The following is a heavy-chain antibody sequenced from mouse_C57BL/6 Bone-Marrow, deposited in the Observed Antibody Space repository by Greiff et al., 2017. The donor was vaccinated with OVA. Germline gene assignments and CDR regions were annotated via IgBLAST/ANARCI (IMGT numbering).Heavy chain of an antibody. J-gene: IGHJ1*03. CDR1: GFTFSDAW. D-gene: IGHD1-1*01. CDR3: TSPSYYYGSSSFYWYFDV. V-gene: IGHV6-6*01. CDR2: IRNKANNHAT. Sequence: DVHLVESGGGLVQPGGSMKLSCAASGFTFSDAWMDWVRQSPEKGLEWVAEIRNKANNHATYYAESVKGRFTISRDDSKSSVYLQMNSLRAEDTGIYYCTSPSYYYGSSSFYWYFDVWGTGTTVTVSS.